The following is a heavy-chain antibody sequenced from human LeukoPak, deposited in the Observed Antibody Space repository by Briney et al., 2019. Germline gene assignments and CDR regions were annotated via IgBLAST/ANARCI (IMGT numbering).Heavy chain of an antibody. V-gene: IGHV4-59*01. CDR3: ARVGDYGSGSKYSYYYYYYMDV. J-gene: IGHJ6*03. CDR1: GGSISSYY. Sequence: SETLSLTCTVSGGSISSYYWNWIQQPPGKRLEWIGYIYYSGSTNYNPSLKSRVTISVDTSKNQFSLQLSSVTAADTAVYYCARVGDYGSGSKYSYYYYYYMDVWGKGTTVTVSS. D-gene: IGHD3-10*01. CDR2: IYYSGST.